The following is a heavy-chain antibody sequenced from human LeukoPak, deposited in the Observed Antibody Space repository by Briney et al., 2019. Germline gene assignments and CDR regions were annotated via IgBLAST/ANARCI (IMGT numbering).Heavy chain of an antibody. D-gene: IGHD3-10*01. CDR2: IDTQTGNP. CDR1: GYTFTRDA. V-gene: IGHV7-4-1*02. J-gene: IGHJ6*03. CDR3: ARKSMVQHMDV. Sequence: ASVKVSCKASGYTFTRDAMNWVRQAPGQGLEYMGWIDTQTGNPTYAQGFTRRFVFSLDTSVSTAYLQISRLKAEDTAVYYCARKSMVQHMDVWGNGTTVIVSS.